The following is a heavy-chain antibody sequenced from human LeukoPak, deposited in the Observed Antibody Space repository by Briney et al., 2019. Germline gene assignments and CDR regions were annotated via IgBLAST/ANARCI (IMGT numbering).Heavy chain of an antibody. J-gene: IGHJ4*02. D-gene: IGHD7-27*01. CDR3: AKVQFNWGPIDY. CDR2: IDGSGDKT. V-gene: IGHV3-23*01. CDR1: GFTFSNFA. Sequence: GGSLRLFCAASGFTFSNFAIRWVRQVPGKGLEWVSSIDGSGDKTHYPDSVRGRFTVSRDNSKNTLYLQMNSLRVEDTATYFCAKVQFNWGPIDYWGQGTPVIVSS.